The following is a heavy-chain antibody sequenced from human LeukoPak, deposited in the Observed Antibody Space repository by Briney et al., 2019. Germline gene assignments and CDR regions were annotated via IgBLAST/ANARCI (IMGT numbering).Heavy chain of an antibody. V-gene: IGHV3-30-3*01. J-gene: IGHJ3*01. CDR3: ARDGSYYDSSGWVPTN. D-gene: IGHD3-22*01. CDR1: GFTFSSYA. CDR2: ISYDGSNK. Sequence: GRSLRLSCAASGFTFSSYAMHWVRQAPGKGLEWVAVISYDGSNKYYADSVKGRFTISRDNSKNTLYLQMNSLRAEDTAVYYCARDGSYYDSSGWVPTNWGQGIMVTVSS.